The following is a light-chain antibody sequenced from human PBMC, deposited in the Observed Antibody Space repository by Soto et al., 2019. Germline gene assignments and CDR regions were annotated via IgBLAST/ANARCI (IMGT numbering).Light chain of an antibody. J-gene: IGKJ5*01. CDR1: QSISSY. V-gene: IGKV1-39*01. CDR2: AAS. Sequence: DIQMTQSPSSLSASVGDRVTIACRASQSISSYLNWYQQKPGKAPKPLIYAASSLQSGVPSRFSGSGSGTDFTLTISSLQPEDFATYYCQQSYSTPITFGQGTDWRL. CDR3: QQSYSTPIT.